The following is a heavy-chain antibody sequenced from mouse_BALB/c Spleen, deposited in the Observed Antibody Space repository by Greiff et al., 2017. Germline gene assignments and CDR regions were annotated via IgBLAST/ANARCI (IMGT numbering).Heavy chain of an antibody. CDR3: ARSDYDYPAWFAY. J-gene: IGHJ3*01. V-gene: IGHV5-17*02. D-gene: IGHD2-4*01. CDR2: ISSGSSTI. CDR1: GFTFSSFG. Sequence: EVKLVESGGGLVQPGGSRKLSCAASGFTFSSFGMHWVRQAPEKGLEWVAYISSGSSTIYYADTVKGRFTISRDNPKNTLFLQMTSLRSEDTAMYYCARSDYDYPAWFAYWGQGTLVTVSA.